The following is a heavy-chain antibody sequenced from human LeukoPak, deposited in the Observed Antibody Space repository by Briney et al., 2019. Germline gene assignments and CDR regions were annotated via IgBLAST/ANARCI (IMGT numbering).Heavy chain of an antibody. D-gene: IGHD3-9*01. CDR2: IYYSGST. CDR3: ARQTYYDILTGSEFDY. Sequence: SETLSLTCTVSGGSISSSSYYWGWIRQPPGKGLEWIGSIYYSGSTYYNPSLKGRVTISVDTSKNQFSLKLSSVTAADTAVYYCARQTYYDILTGSEFDYWGQGTLVTVSS. CDR1: GGSISSSSYY. V-gene: IGHV4-39*01. J-gene: IGHJ4*02.